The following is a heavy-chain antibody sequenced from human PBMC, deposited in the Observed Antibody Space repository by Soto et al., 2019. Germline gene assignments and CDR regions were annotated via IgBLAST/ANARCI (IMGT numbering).Heavy chain of an antibody. D-gene: IGHD2-15*01. CDR2: IKSKTDGGTT. Sequence: GGSLRLSCAASGFTFSSYAMSWVRQAPGKGLEWVGRIKSKTDGGTTDYAAPVKGRFTISRDDSKNTLYLQMNSLKTEDTAVYYCTTSGKRGSRYGSCYYWGQGTLVTVSS. CDR3: TTSGKRGSRYGSCYY. CDR1: GFTFSSYA. J-gene: IGHJ4*02. V-gene: IGHV3-15*01.